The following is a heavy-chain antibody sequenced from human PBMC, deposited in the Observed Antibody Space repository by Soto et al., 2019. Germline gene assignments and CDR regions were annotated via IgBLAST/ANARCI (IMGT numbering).Heavy chain of an antibody. D-gene: IGHD3-16*01. J-gene: IGHJ5*02. Sequence: QLQLQESGPGLVKPSETLSLTCTVSGGSISSSSYYWGWIRQPPGKGLEWIGSIYYSGSTYYNPSLKSRRTISVDTAKTQFSLKLSAVTAADTAVYYCARSPRGRINWFDPWGQGTLVTVSS. CDR2: IYYSGST. CDR1: GGSISSSSYY. V-gene: IGHV4-39*01. CDR3: ARSPRGRINWFDP.